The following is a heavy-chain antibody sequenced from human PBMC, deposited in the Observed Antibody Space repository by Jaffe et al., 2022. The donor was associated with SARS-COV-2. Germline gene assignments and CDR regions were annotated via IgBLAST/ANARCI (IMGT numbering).Heavy chain of an antibody. CDR2: IYSGGST. V-gene: IGHV3-53*01. D-gene: IGHD2-2*02. J-gene: IGHJ4*02. CDR1: GFTVSSNY. Sequence: EVQLVESGGGLIQPGGSLRLSCAASGFTVSSNYMSWVRQAPGKGLEWVSVIYSGGSTYYADSVKGRFTISRDNSKNTLYLQMNSLRAEDTAVYYCARGGEYQLLYGGPNFDYWGQGTLVTVSS. CDR3: ARGGEYQLLYGGPNFDY.